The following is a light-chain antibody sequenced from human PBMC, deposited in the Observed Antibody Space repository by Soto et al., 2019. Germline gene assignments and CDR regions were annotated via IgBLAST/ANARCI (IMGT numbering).Light chain of an antibody. Sequence: EIVLTQSPATLSLSPGERATLSCRASQSVSSYLAWYQQKPGQAPRLLIYDASNRAPGIPARFSGSGSGTDFTLTISSLEPEYVAVYYCQQRSNWPLLTVGGGTKVEIK. CDR3: QQRSNWPLLT. CDR2: DAS. V-gene: IGKV3-11*01. CDR1: QSVSSY. J-gene: IGKJ4*01.